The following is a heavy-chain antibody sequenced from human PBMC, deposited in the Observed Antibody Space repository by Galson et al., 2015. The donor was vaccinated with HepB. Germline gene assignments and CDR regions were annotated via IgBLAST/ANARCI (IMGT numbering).Heavy chain of an antibody. J-gene: IGHJ6*02. D-gene: IGHD2-2*01. CDR1: GYSFTNYG. CDR2: INANNGNT. V-gene: IGHV1-18*04. CDR3: ARGVVPTTYYYYGMDV. Sequence: SVKVSCKASGYSFTNYGITWVRQAPGQGLEWMGWINANNGNTKYAQKLQGRVTMTTDTSTSTAYMELRTLRSDDTAVYYCARGVVPTTYYYYGMDVWGQGTTVTVSS.